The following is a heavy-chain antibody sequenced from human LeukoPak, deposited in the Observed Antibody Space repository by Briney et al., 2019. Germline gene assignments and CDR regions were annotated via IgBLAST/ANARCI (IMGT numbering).Heavy chain of an antibody. D-gene: IGHD6-19*01. Sequence: ASVKVSCKVSGYTLTELSMHWVRQAPGKGLGWMGGFDPEDGETIYAQKFQGRVTMTEDTSTDTAYMELSSLRSEDTAVYYCATARYSSGWPTLDYWGQGTLVTVSS. CDR3: ATARYSSGWPTLDY. V-gene: IGHV1-24*01. CDR1: GYTLTELS. CDR2: FDPEDGET. J-gene: IGHJ4*02.